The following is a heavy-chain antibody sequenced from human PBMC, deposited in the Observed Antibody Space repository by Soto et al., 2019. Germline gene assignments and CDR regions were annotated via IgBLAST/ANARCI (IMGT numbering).Heavy chain of an antibody. CDR3: AREILPKIASHSYYYMDF. V-gene: IGHV1-69*08. CDR1: GGTFSSYT. CDR2: IIPILGIA. Sequence: QVQLVQSGAEVKKPGSSVKVSCKASGGTFSSYTISWVRQAPGQGLEWMGRIIPILGIANYAQKFQGRVTITADKSTSTADMELSSLRSEDTAVYYCAREILPKIASHSYYYMDFWGKGTTVTVSS. J-gene: IGHJ6*03. D-gene: IGHD2-15*01.